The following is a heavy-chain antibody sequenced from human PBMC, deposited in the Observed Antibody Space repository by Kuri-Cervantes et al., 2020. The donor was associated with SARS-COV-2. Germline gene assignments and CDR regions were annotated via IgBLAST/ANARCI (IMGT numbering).Heavy chain of an antibody. V-gene: IGHV3-73*01. J-gene: IGHJ6*03. CDR1: GFLFSASA. CDR3: ARILADYDFWSGYYMDV. Sequence: GESLKISCEVSGFLFSASAIHWVRQASGKGLEWVGRVRGKANNYATAYAASVKGRFTISRDDSKNMAYLQMHSLKTEDTAVYYCARILADYDFWSGYYMDVWGKGTTVTVSS. D-gene: IGHD3-3*01. CDR2: VRGKANNYAT.